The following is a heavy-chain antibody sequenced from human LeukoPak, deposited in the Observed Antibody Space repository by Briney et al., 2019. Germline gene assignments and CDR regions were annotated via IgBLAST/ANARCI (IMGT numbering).Heavy chain of an antibody. CDR2: IIPILGIA. CDR3: ARDGISTPDY. J-gene: IGHJ4*02. V-gene: IGHV1-69*04. D-gene: IGHD1-1*01. CDR1: GGTFSSYA. Sequence: GASVKVSCKASGGTFSSYAISWVRQAPGQGLEWMGGIIPILGIANYAQKFQGRVTITADKSTSTAYMELSSLRSEDTAVYYCARDGISTPDYWGQGTLVTVSS.